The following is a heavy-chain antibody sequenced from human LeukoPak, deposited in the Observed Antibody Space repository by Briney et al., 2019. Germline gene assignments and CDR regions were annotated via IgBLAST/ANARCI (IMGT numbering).Heavy chain of an antibody. J-gene: IGHJ4*02. CDR2: ISSSGSTI. CDR3: ARSFLKYYYDSSGLFDY. D-gene: IGHD3-22*01. V-gene: IGHV3-48*03. CDR1: GFTFSSYE. Sequence: PGGSLRLSCAASGFTFSSYEMNWVRQAPGKGLEWVSYISSSGSTIYYADSVKGRFTISRDNAKNSLYLQINSLRAEDTAVYYCARSFLKYYYDSSGLFDYWGQGTLVTVSS.